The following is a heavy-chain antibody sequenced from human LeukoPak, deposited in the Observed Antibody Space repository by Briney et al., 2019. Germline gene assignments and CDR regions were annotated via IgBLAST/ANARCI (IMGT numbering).Heavy chain of an antibody. CDR2: ISYDGSEK. D-gene: IGHD5-18*01. J-gene: IGHJ4*02. Sequence: GGSLRLSCAASGFTLRNYWMSWVRQAPGKGLEWVGMISYDGSEKYYGDSVKGRFTISRDDSKSTLFLQMNSLRAEDTAVYYCARAGIQLFRPTSYYFDYWGQGTLVTVSS. CDR1: GFTLRNYW. V-gene: IGHV3-7*04. CDR3: ARAGIQLFRPTSYYFDY.